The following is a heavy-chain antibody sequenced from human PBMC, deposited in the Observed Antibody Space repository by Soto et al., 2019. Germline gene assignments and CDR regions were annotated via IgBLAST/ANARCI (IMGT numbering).Heavy chain of an antibody. Sequence: PSETLSLTCAVYGGSFSGYYWSWIRQPPGKGLEWIGEINHSGSTNYNPSIKSRVTISVDTSKNKFSMKLRSVTAADTAENYNVGKSYYCSSTSCRYNWFDPWGQGTLVTVSS. V-gene: IGHV4-34*01. CDR3: VGKSYYCSSTSCRYNWFDP. D-gene: IGHD2-2*01. CDR2: INHSGST. CDR1: GGSFSGYY. J-gene: IGHJ5*02.